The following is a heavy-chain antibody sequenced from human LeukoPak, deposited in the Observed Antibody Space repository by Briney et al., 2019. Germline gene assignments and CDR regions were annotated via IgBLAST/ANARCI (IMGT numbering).Heavy chain of an antibody. CDR1: GFTFSSFG. J-gene: IGHJ4*02. Sequence: GGSLSLSWAASGFTFSSFGIHWVRQAPGKGIEYLSAIYSDGSRTYYADSVKGRFTISRDNSKNTLYFEMSSLRVEDTAVYYCVKSPGSGRLVWGQGTLLTVSS. V-gene: IGHV3-64D*06. CDR2: IYSDGSRT. D-gene: IGHD6-19*01. CDR3: VKSPGSGRLV.